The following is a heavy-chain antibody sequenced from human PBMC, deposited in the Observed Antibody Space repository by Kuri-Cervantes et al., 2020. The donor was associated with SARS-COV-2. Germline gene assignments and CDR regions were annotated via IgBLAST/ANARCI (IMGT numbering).Heavy chain of an antibody. D-gene: IGHD3-22*01. CDR3: ARLGWDTNYYESSGYYSIDY. CDR1: GYSFTSYW. V-gene: IGHV5-51*01. J-gene: IGHJ4*02. CDR2: IYPGDSDT. Sequence: GGFLRRSRKGSGYSFTSYWIGWVRQMPGKGLEWMGIIYPGDSDTRYSPSFQGQVTISADKSISTAYLQWSSLKASDTAMYYCARLGWDTNYYESSGYYSIDYWGQGTLVTVSS.